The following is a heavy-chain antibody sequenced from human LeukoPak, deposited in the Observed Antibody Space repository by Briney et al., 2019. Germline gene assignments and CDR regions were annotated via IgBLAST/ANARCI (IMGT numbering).Heavy chain of an antibody. CDR2: IYTSGCT. V-gene: IGHV4-4*07. D-gene: IGHD1-26*01. CDR3: ARLYSGSYSAFDI. Sequence: SETLSLTCTVSGGSVSSYYWSWIRQPAGKGLEWIGRIYTSGCTNYKPSLTSRGTMSVDTSKNQFSLKLSSVTAADTAVYYCARLYSGSYSAFDIWGQGTVVTVSS. CDR1: GGSVSSYY. J-gene: IGHJ3*02.